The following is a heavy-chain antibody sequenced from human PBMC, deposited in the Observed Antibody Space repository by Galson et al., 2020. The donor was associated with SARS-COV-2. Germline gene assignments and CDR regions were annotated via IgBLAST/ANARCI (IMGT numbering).Heavy chain of an antibody. CDR1: GFTFRNCA. CDR2: ISVSSGST. J-gene: IGHJ6*02. D-gene: IGHD4-17*01. CDR3: VKDDDHGDADYYGMDV. V-gene: IGHV3-23*01. Sequence: GSLRLSCAASGFTFRNCAMSWVRQAPGKGPEWVASISVSSGSTYYGDSVTGRFTISRDDSKSALYLQMKSLRAEDTAVYYCVKDDDHGDADYYGMDVWGQGTTVIVSS.